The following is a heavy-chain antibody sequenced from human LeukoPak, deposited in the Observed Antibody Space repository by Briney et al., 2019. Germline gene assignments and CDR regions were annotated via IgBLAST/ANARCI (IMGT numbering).Heavy chain of an antibody. CDR3: ARDYCSSTSCPERSAFDI. CDR1: GGSISSSNW. CDR2: IYHSGST. D-gene: IGHD2-2*01. J-gene: IGHJ3*02. V-gene: IGHV4-4*02. Sequence: SKTLSLTCAVSGGSISSSNWWSWVRQPPGKGLEWIGEIYHSGSTNYNPSLKSRVTISVDKSKNQFSLKLGSVTAADTAVYYCARDYCSSTSCPERSAFDIWGQGTMVTVSS.